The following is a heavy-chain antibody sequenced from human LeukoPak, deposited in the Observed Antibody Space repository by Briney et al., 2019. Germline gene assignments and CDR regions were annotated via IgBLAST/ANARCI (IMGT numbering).Heavy chain of an antibody. CDR2: INHSGST. V-gene: IGHV4-34*01. CDR3: AGGGATNDYYYYGMDV. CDR1: GGSLSGYY. D-gene: IGHD1-26*01. J-gene: IGHJ6*02. Sequence: PSETLSLTCAVYGGSLSGYYWSWIRQPPGKGLEWIGEINHSGSTNYNPSLKSRVTISVDTSKNQFSLKLSSVTAADTAVYYCAGGGATNDYYYYGMDVWGQGTTVTVSS.